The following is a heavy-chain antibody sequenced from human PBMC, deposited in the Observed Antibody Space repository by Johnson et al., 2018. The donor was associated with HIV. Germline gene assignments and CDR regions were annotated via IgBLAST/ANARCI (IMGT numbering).Heavy chain of an antibody. CDR3: ARDSRLRTRAVGWADAFDI. CDR2: IKQDGSEK. Sequence: VQLVESGGGLVQPGRSLRLSCAASGFTFDDYAMHWVRQAPGKGLEWVANIKQDGSEKYYVDSVKGRFTISRDNAKNSLSLQMNSLRAEDTAVYYCARDSRLRTRAVGWADAFDIWGQGTMVSVSS. CDR1: GFTFDDYA. J-gene: IGHJ3*02. D-gene: IGHD4-17*01. V-gene: IGHV3-7*01.